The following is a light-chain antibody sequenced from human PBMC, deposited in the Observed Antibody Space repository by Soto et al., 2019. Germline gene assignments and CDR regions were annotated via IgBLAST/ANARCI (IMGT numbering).Light chain of an antibody. V-gene: IGKV1-39*02. Sequence: DRVPITCRASQSIINYLNWYQQKPGKAPNLLIYGASNLQRGVPSRFSGSGFGTDFTLTISSLEPEDAAVYYCQQRSNWPPITFGQGTRLEIK. CDR1: QSIINY. J-gene: IGKJ5*01. CDR3: QQRSNWPPIT. CDR2: GAS.